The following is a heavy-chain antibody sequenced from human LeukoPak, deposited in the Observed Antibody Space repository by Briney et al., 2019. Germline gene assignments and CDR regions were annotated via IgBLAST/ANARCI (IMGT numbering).Heavy chain of an antibody. J-gene: IGHJ4*02. Sequence: SLRLSCAASGFTFSSYAMSWVRQAPGKGLEWVAVISYDGSNKYYADSVKGRFTISRDNSKNTLYLQMNSLGAEDTAVYYCARDRRPSFGLDWGQGTLVTVSS. V-gene: IGHV3-30-3*01. D-gene: IGHD3-10*01. CDR2: ISYDGSNK. CDR3: ARDRRPSFGLD. CDR1: GFTFSSYA.